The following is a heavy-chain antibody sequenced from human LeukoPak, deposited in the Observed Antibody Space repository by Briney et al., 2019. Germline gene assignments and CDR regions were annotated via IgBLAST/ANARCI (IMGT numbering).Heavy chain of an antibody. V-gene: IGHV3-48*03. D-gene: IGHD3-10*01. CDR3: ARVKGYYGSRSGMDV. CDR2: ISNSGSTI. CDR1: GFTFSSYE. Sequence: GGSLRLSCAAPGFTFSSYEMDWVRQAPGKGLEWVSYISNSGSTIYYADSVKGRFAISRDNAKNSLYLQMNSLRAEDTAVYYCARVKGYYGSRSGMDVWGQGTTVTVSS. J-gene: IGHJ6*02.